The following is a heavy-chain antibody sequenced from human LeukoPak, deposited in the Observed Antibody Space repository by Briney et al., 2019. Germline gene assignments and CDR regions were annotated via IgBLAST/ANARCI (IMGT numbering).Heavy chain of an antibody. D-gene: IGHD2-2*01. J-gene: IGHJ4*02. V-gene: IGHV3-48*03. CDR1: GFIFSSYE. Sequence: GGSLRLSCAASGFIFSSYEMNWVRQAPGKGLEWVSYISSSGSIIYYADPVKGRFTISRDNAKNSLYLQMNSLRAEDTAVYYCATLGYCSSTRCLDYWGQGTLVTVSS. CDR2: ISSSGSII. CDR3: ATLGYCSSTRCLDY.